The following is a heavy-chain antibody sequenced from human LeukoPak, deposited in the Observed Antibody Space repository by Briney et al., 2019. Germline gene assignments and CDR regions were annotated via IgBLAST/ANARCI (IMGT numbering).Heavy chain of an antibody. J-gene: IGHJ4*02. Sequence: TGGSLRLSCAASGFTFSGYVMTWVRQAPGKGLECVSSISDSGGSTYYADSVKGRFTVSRDNSKNTLYLQMSSLRADDTAVYYCATPRGIVVVVAAPSFDFWGQGTLVTVSS. CDR2: ISDSGGST. V-gene: IGHV3-23*01. CDR1: GFTFSGYV. CDR3: ATPRGIVVVVAAPSFDF. D-gene: IGHD2-15*01.